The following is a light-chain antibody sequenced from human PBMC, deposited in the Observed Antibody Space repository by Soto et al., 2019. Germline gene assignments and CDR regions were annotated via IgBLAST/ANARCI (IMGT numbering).Light chain of an antibody. V-gene: IGKV1-33*01. Sequence: DIQMTQSPSSLSASLGARVSITCQASQDIGTSLSWFQHKPGRAPKLLIYGASYLETGVPSRFRGSGTGTDFTFTITSLQSEDIATSYCHHGYNTPPFTFGPGTIVDIK. J-gene: IGKJ3*01. CDR3: HHGYNTPPFT. CDR1: QDIGTS. CDR2: GAS.